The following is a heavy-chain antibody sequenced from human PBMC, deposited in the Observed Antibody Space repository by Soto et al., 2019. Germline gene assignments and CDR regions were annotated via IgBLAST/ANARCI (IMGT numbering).Heavy chain of an antibody. D-gene: IGHD2-15*01. Sequence: QVQLVQSGAEVKKPGSSVKVSCKASGGTFSSYAISWVRQAPGQGLEWMGGIIPIFGTANYAQKFQGRVTTTADESTSTAYMELSSLRSEDTAVYYCAGSPGGGAYYYYGMDVWGQGTTVTVSS. V-gene: IGHV1-69*12. CDR1: GGTFSSYA. CDR2: IIPIFGTA. CDR3: AGSPGGGAYYYYGMDV. J-gene: IGHJ6*02.